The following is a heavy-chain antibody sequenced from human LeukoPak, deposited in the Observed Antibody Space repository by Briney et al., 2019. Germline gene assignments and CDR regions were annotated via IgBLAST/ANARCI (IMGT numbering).Heavy chain of an antibody. CDR1: GYSFTSYW. CDR2: IYPGDSDT. D-gene: IGHD3-10*01. Sequence: GESLKISCQGSGYSFTSYWIGWVHQMPGKGLEWMGIIYPGDSDTRYSPSFQGQVTISADKSISTAYLQWSSLKASDTAMYYCARGPPGSTNWFDPWGQGTLVTVSS. J-gene: IGHJ5*02. CDR3: ARGPPGSTNWFDP. V-gene: IGHV5-51*07.